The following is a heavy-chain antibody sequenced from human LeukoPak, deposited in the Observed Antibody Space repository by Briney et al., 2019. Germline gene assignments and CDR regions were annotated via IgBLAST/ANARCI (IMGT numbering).Heavy chain of an antibody. CDR3: ATSSSSSWFYFDY. CDR1: GYTFTGYY. Sequence: ASVKVSCKASGYTFTGYYMHWVRQAPGQGLEWMGWINPNSGGTNYAQKFQGWDTMTRDTSISTAYMELSRLRSDDTAVYYCATSSSSSWFYFDYWGQGTLVTVSS. J-gene: IGHJ4*02. D-gene: IGHD6-13*01. V-gene: IGHV1-2*04. CDR2: INPNSGGT.